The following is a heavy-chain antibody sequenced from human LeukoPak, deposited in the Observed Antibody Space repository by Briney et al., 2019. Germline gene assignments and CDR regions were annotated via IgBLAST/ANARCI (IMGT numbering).Heavy chain of an antibody. CDR2: IYYSGTT. Sequence: KPSETLSLTCTVSGGSISSSGYSWGWIRQPPGKGLEWIGSIYYSGTTYYNPSLKSRVTISVDTSKNQFSLKVSSVTAADTAIYYCAGGTYYYFDYWGQGTLVTVSS. CDR1: GGSISSSGYS. J-gene: IGHJ4*02. CDR3: AGGTYYYFDY. D-gene: IGHD1-26*01. V-gene: IGHV4-39*07.